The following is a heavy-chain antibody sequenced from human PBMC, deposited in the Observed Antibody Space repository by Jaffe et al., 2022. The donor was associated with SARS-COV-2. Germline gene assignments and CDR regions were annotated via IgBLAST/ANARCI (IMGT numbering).Heavy chain of an antibody. CDR2: INHSGST. D-gene: IGHD2-15*01. J-gene: IGHJ4*02. CDR3: ARAPLAMVAAGYYFDY. Sequence: QVQLQQWGAGLLKPSETLSLTCAVYGGSFSGYYWSWIRQPPGKGLEWIGEINHSGSTNYNPSLKSRVTISVDTSKNQFSLKLSSVTAADTAVYYCARAPLAMVAAGYYFDYWGQGTLVTVSS. V-gene: IGHV4-34*01. CDR1: GGSFSGYY.